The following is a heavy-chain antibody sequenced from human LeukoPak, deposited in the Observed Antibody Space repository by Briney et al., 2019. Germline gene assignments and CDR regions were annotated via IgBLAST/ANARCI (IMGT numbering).Heavy chain of an antibody. Sequence: ASVKVSCKASGGTFSIYAISWVRQAPGQGLEWMGGIIPIFGTANYAQKSQGRVTITADESTSTAYMELSSLRSEDTAVYYCARGAVAGIWGLVFWGQGTLVTVSS. CDR2: IIPIFGTA. CDR3: ARGAVAGIWGLVF. CDR1: GGTFSIYA. J-gene: IGHJ4*02. V-gene: IGHV1-69*13. D-gene: IGHD6-19*01.